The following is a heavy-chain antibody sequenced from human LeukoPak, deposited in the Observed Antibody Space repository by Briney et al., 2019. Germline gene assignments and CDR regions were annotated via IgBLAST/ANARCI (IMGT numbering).Heavy chain of an antibody. V-gene: IGHV3-64D*06. Sequence: GGSLRLSCSASGXTFSRYAMHWVRQAPGKGLEYVSAISSNGGSTYYADSVKGRFTISRDNSKNTLYLQMSSLRAEDTAVYYCVKDGSGSYYTYYFDYWGQGTLVTVSS. CDR3: VKDGSGSYYTYYFDY. D-gene: IGHD3-10*01. CDR2: ISSNGGST. CDR1: GXTFSRYA. J-gene: IGHJ4*02.